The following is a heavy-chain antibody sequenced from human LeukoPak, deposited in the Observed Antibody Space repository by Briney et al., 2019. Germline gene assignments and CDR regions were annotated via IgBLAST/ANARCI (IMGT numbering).Heavy chain of an antibody. CDR2: INHSGTT. D-gene: IGHD6-19*01. J-gene: IGHJ6*03. Sequence: PSETLSLTCVVYGGSFSDYYWNWVRQPPGKGLEWIGEINHSGTTKYNPSLKSRLTISIHTSNNQFSLNLNSVTAADTAVYYCARGEGTLAGRRWPYYFYYYMDVWGKGTTVTIFS. CDR3: ARGEGTLAGRRWPYYFYYYMDV. CDR1: GGSFSDYY. V-gene: IGHV4-34*01.